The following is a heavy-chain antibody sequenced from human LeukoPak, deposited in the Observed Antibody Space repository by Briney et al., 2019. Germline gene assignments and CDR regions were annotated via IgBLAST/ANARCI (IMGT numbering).Heavy chain of an antibody. D-gene: IGHD3-3*01. V-gene: IGHV1-69*05. CDR2: IIPIFGTA. J-gene: IGHJ5*02. CDR3: ARESGITIFGVVIDNNWFDP. CDR1: GGTFSSYA. Sequence: GASVKVSCKASGGTFSSYAISWVRQAPGQGLEWMGRIIPIFGTANYAQKFQGRVTITTDESTSTAYTELSSLRSEDMAVYYCARESGITIFGVVIDNNWFDPWGQGTLVTVSS.